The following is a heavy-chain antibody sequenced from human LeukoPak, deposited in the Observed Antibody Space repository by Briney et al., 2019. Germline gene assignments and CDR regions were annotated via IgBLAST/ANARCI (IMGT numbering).Heavy chain of an antibody. D-gene: IGHD6-19*01. V-gene: IGHV1-3*01. Sequence: GASVKVSCKASGYTFTSYAMHWVRQAPGQRLEWMGWINAGNGNTKYSQKFQGRVTITRDTSASTAYMELSSLRSEDTAVYYCARDRHSSGWSDFDYWGQGTLVTVSS. CDR2: INAGNGNT. J-gene: IGHJ4*02. CDR1: GYTFTSYA. CDR3: ARDRHSSGWSDFDY.